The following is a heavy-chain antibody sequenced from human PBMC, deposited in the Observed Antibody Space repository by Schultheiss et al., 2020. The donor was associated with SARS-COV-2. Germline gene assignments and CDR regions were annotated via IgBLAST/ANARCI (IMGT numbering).Heavy chain of an antibody. CDR1: GFTFNYYG. J-gene: IGHJ5*02. D-gene: IGHD6-13*01. Sequence: GESLKISCAASGFTFNYYGMQWTRQAPGKGLEWVAFIRYDGSNKYYADSVKGRFTISRDNSKNTLYLQMNSLRAEDTAVYYCAKVVPEQQLVRGNWFDRWGQGTLVTVSS. CDR3: AKVVPEQQLVRGNWFDR. V-gene: IGHV3-30*02. CDR2: IRYDGSNK.